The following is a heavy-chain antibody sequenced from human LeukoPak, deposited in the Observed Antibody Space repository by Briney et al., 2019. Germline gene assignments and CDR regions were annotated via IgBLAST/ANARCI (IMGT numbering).Heavy chain of an antibody. CDR1: GYTFTGYY. J-gene: IGHJ6*02. D-gene: IGHD3-10*01. V-gene: IGHV1-2*02. Sequence: ASVKVSCKASGYTFTGYYMHWVRQAPGQGLEWMGWINPNSGGTNYAQKFQGRVTMTRDTSISTAYMELSRLRSDDTAVYYCARTYYYGSGSYHNREYYYYGMDVWGQGTTVTVSS. CDR2: INPNSGGT. CDR3: ARTYYYGSGSYHNREYYYYGMDV.